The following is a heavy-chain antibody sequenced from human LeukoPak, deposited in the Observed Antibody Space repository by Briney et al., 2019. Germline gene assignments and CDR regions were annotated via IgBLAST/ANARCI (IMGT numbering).Heavy chain of an antibody. CDR3: AKKGSSGWYEIDY. Sequence: GGSLRLSCAASEFTFSSYAMSWVRQAPGKGLEWVSAISGSGGSTYYADSVKGRFTISRDNSKNTLYLQMNSLRAEDTAVYYCAKKGSSGWYEIDYWGQGTLVAVSS. J-gene: IGHJ4*02. CDR2: ISGSGGST. V-gene: IGHV3-23*01. D-gene: IGHD6-19*01. CDR1: EFTFSSYA.